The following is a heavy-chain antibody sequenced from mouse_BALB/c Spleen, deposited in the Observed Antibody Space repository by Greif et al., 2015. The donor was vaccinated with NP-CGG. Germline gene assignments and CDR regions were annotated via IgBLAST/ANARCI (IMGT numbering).Heavy chain of an antibody. CDR2: ISDGGSYT. V-gene: IGHV5-4*02. Sequence: EVQVVESGGGSVKPGGSLKLSCAASGFTFSDYYMYWVRQTPEKRLEWVATISDGGSYTYYPDSVKGRFTISRDNARNNLYLQMSSLKSEDTAMYYCARGGTGFDYWGQGATLTVSS. CDR3: ARGGTGFDY. J-gene: IGHJ2*01. CDR1: GFTFSDYY. D-gene: IGHD3-3*01.